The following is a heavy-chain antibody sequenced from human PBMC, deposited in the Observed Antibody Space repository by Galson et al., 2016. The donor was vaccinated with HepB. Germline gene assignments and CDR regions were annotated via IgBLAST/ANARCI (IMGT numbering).Heavy chain of an antibody. CDR2: ILTDNGAX. V-gene: IGHV1-3*04. Sequence: KVXXKASXXXFTSHXXXWVRXAPGQSLEXXXWILTDNGAXKCSQRFQDRVTIPRDTSATTVYMELSSLRSEXXAVYYCASRIGGXXYGNWGQGXPVT. CDR1: XXXFTSHX. J-gene: IGHJ1*01. CDR3: ASRIGGXXYGN. D-gene: IGHD3-10*01.